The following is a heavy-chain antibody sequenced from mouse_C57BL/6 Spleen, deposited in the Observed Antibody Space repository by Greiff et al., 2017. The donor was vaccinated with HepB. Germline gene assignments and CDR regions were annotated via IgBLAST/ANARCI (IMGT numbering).Heavy chain of an antibody. Sequence: VQLQQSGAELVRPGASVKLSCKASGYTFTDYYINWVKQRPGQGLEWIARIYPGSGNTYYNEKFKGKATLTAEKSSSTAYMQLSSLTSEDSAVYFCARNYGSSYERYFDVWGTGTTVTVSS. V-gene: IGHV1-76*01. D-gene: IGHD1-1*01. CDR3: ARNYGSSYERYFDV. CDR2: IYPGSGNT. J-gene: IGHJ1*03. CDR1: GYTFTDYY.